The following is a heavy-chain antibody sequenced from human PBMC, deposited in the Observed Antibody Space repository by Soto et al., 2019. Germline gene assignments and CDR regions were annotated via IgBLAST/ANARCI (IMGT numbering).Heavy chain of an antibody. CDR3: ARGVGSGSYYNQYNWFDP. CDR2: ISAYNGNT. J-gene: IGHJ5*02. D-gene: IGHD3-10*01. V-gene: IGHV1-18*01. CDR1: GYTFTNYG. Sequence: QVQLVQSGAEVKKPGASVKVSCKASGYTFTNYGISWVRQAPGQGPEWMGWISAYNGNTKYAQKLQGRVTMTTDTSTSTAYMELRSLRSDDTAVYYCARGVGSGSYYNQYNWFDPWGQGTLVTVSS.